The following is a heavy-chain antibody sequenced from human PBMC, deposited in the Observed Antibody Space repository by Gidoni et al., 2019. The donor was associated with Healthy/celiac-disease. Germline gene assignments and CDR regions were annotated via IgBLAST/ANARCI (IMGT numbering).Heavy chain of an antibody. CDR1: GFTFRDYY. Sequence: QVQLVESGGGLVKPGGSLRLSCAASGFTFRDYYMSWIRQAPGKGLELFSYISSSGSTIYYADSVKGRFTISRDNAKNSLYLQMNSLRAEDTAVYYCASTISLTSSGFLDYWGQGTLVTVSS. V-gene: IGHV3-11*01. CDR3: ASTISLTSSGFLDY. D-gene: IGHD6-19*01. CDR2: ISSSGSTI. J-gene: IGHJ4*02.